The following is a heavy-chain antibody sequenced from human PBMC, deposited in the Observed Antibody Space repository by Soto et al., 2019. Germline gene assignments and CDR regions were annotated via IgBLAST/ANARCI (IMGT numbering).Heavy chain of an antibody. D-gene: IGHD3-16*02. CDR2: ISWNSGSI. V-gene: IGHV3-9*01. CDR3: AKEDHVGELSLSRGYSAFHI. CDR1: GFTFDDYA. J-gene: IGHJ3*02. Sequence: EVQLVESGGGLVQPGRSLRLSCAASGFTFDDYAMHWVRQAPGQGLEWVSGISWNSGSIGYADSVKDRFTISRDNAKNSLYLHMNSRRAEDTALYYCAKEDHVGELSLSRGYSAFHIWGHGTMVTVS.